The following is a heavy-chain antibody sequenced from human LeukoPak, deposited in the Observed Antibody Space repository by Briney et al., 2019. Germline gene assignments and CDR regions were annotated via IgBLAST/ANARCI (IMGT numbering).Heavy chain of an antibody. V-gene: IGHV4-59*01. CDR2: IHYSGST. CDR1: GGSISSNY. J-gene: IGHJ2*01. Sequence: SETLSLTCTVSGGSISSNYWSWIRQPPGKGLEWIGHIHYSGSTNSSPSLKSRVTISLDMSKSQFSLKLNSVTAADTAVYYCARVGTHWYFNLWGRGTLVTVSS. CDR3: ARVGTHWYFNL.